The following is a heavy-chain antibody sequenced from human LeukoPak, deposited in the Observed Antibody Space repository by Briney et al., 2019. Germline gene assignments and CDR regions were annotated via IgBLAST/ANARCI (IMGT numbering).Heavy chain of an antibody. CDR3: ARGHYYGSGLFDY. V-gene: IGHV4-30-4*08. D-gene: IGHD3-10*01. J-gene: IGHJ4*02. Sequence: SQTLSLTCTVSGGSISSGDYYWSWIRQHPGKGLEWIGYIYYSGSTYYNPSLKSRVTISVDTSKNQFSLKLSSVTAADTAVYYCARGHYYGSGLFDYWGQGTLVTVSS. CDR2: IYYSGST. CDR1: GGSISSGDYY.